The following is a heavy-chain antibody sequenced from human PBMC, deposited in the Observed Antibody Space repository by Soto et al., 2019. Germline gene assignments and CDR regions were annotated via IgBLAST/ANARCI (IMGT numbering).Heavy chain of an antibody. CDR1: GFTFSTYA. CDR2: LSGSGGST. CDR3: SKGDGYFDWLKDY. D-gene: IGHD3-9*01. Sequence: EVQLLESGGGLVQPGGSLRLSCAASGFTFSTYAMSWVRQAPGKGLEWVSALSGSGGSTYYADSVKGRFTISRDNSKNTLYLQLNSLRAEDTAVYYCSKGDGYFDWLKDYWGQGTLVTVSS. V-gene: IGHV3-23*01. J-gene: IGHJ4*02.